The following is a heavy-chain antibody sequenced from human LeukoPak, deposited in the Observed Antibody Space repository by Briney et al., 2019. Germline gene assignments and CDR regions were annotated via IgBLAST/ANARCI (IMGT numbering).Heavy chain of an antibody. D-gene: IGHD1-20*01. CDR3: ARVPSLGIEGHYYFDY. CDR2: ISYDGSNK. V-gene: IGHV3-30-3*01. J-gene: IGHJ4*02. Sequence: GGSLRLSCAASGFTFSSYAMHWVRQAPGKGLEWVAVISYDGSNKYYADSVKGRFTISRDNSKNTLYLQMNSLRAEDTAVYYCARVPSLGIEGHYYFDYWGQGTLVTVSS. CDR1: GFTFSSYA.